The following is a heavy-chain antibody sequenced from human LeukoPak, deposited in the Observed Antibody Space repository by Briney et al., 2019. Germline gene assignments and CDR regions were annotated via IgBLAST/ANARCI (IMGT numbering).Heavy chain of an antibody. D-gene: IGHD5-18*01. Sequence: SETLSLTCAVYGGSFSGYYWSWIRQPPGKGLEWIGEINHSGSTNYNPSLKSRVTISVDTSKNQFSLKLSSVTAADTAVYYCARRRYSYGSSNWFDPWGQGTLVTVSS. CDR3: ARRRYSYGSSNWFDP. CDR1: GGSFSGYY. CDR2: INHSGST. J-gene: IGHJ5*02. V-gene: IGHV4-34*01.